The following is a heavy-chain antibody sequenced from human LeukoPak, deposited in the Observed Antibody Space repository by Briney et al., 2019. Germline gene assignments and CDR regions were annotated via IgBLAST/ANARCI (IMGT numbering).Heavy chain of an antibody. V-gene: IGHV1-18*01. CDR2: ISAYNGNR. J-gene: IGHJ5*02. D-gene: IGHD2-15*01. CDR3: ARGYCSGGSCYWFDP. Sequence: GASVKVSCKASGGTFSSYAISWVRQAPGQGLEWMGWISAYNGNRNYAQKVEGRVTMTTDTSTNTAYMELRSLRSDDTALYYCARGYCSGGSCYWFDPWGQGTLVTVSS. CDR1: GGTFSSYA.